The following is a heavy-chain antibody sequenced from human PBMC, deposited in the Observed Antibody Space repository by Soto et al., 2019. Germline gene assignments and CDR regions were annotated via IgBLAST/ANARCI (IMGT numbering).Heavy chain of an antibody. CDR1: GITFSRFV. D-gene: IGHD3-22*01. J-gene: IGHJ4*02. V-gene: IGHV3-23*01. CDR2: ISSSGGST. CDR3: ARGGDNVGYYPIDY. Sequence: EVQLLESGGGLVQPGGSLRLSCAASGITFSRFVMSWVRQAPGKGLEWVSSISSSGGSTYYADSVKGRFTISRDNSKNTLYLEVNSLRAEDTALYYCARGGDNVGYYPIDYWGQGTLVTVSS.